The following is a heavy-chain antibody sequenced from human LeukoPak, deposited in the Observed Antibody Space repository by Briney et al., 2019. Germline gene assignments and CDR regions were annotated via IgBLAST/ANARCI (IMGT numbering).Heavy chain of an antibody. CDR1: GFTFSSYA. D-gene: IGHD5-18*01. J-gene: IGHJ5*02. V-gene: IGHV3-23*01. Sequence: GGSLRLSCAASGFTFSSYAMSWVRQAPGKGLEWVSAISGSGGSTYYADSVKGRFTISRDNSKNTLYLQMNSLRAEDTAVYYCAKAPQYRYGPRENWFDPWGPGTLVTVSS. CDR2: ISGSGGST. CDR3: AKAPQYRYGPRENWFDP.